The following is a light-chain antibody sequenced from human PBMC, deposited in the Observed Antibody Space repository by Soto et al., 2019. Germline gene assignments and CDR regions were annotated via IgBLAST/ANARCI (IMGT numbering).Light chain of an antibody. J-gene: IGKJ1*01. CDR3: QQYHNSWT. CDR1: QTIVSW. CDR2: DAS. Sequence: DIQMTQSPSTLSASVGDRITITCRASQTIVSWLAWYQQKPGKVPKLLIYDASTLEGGVPGRFSGSGSGTEFTLTISSLQPDDFATYYCQQYHNSWTFGQGTKV. V-gene: IGKV1-5*01.